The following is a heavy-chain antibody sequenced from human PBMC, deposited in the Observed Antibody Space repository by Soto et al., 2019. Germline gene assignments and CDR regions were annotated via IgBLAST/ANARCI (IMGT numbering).Heavy chain of an antibody. CDR3: ARGRRYCSSTSRYYFDW. CDR2: IYYSGTT. CDR1: GGSISSTDYY. J-gene: IGHJ4*02. V-gene: IGHV4-39*01. D-gene: IGHD2-2*01. Sequence: QLQLQESGPGLVKPSETLSLTCTVSGGSISSTDYYWGWIRQSPGKGLEWIGSIYYSGTTYYNPSLKSRVTISVATSKNQFSLKLSSVTAADTSVYYCARGRRYCSSTSRYYFDWWGQGTLVTVSS.